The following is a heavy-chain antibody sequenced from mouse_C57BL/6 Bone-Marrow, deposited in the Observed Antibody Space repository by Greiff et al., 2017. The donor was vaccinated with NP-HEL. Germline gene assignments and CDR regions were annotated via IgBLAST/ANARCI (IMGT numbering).Heavy chain of an antibody. Sequence: QVQLQQPGAELVMPGASVKLSCKASGYTFTSYWMHWVKQRPGQGLEWIGEIDPSDSYTNYNQKFKGKSTLTVDKSSSTAYMQLSSLTSEDSAVYYCARLFYYSNLAWFAYWGQGTLVTVSA. CDR2: IDPSDSYT. V-gene: IGHV1-69*01. J-gene: IGHJ3*01. CDR3: ARLFYYSNLAWFAY. CDR1: GYTFTSYW. D-gene: IGHD2-5*01.